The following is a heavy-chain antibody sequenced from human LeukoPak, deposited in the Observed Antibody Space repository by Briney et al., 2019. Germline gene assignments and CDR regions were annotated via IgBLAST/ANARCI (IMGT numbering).Heavy chain of an antibody. J-gene: IGHJ4*02. CDR2: ISSSSDYI. D-gene: IGHD5-18*01. V-gene: IGHV3-21*01. CDR3: ARRASTERGHSYGLDY. Sequence: PGGSRRLSCAASGFSFNTYSLNWVRQAPGKGLEWVSSISSSSDYIYYADSVNGRFTISRDNAKNSLYLQMSSLRAEDTAVYYCARRASTERGHSYGLDYWGQGTLVTVSS. CDR1: GFSFNTYS.